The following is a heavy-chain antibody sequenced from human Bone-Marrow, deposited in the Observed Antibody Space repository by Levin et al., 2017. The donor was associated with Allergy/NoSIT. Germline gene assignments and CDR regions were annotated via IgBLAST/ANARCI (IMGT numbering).Heavy chain of an antibody. CDR3: ARIKESSYVIDALDI. CDR1: GGSFSTYY. CDR2: INHRGST. J-gene: IGHJ3*02. V-gene: IGHV4-34*01. Sequence: PGGSLRLSCAVYGGSFSTYYWNWIRQPPGKGLEWIGEINHRGSTNYNPSLKRRVTISVDTSKNQFSLKLSSVTAADTAVYYCARIKESSYVIDALDIWGPGTMVTVSS. D-gene: IGHD1-26*01.